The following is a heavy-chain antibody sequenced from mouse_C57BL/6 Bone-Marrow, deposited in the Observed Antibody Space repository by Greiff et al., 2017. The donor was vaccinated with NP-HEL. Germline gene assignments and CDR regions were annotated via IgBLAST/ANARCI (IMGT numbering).Heavy chain of an antibody. D-gene: IGHD1-1*01. J-gene: IGHJ1*03. CDR1: GFTFSDYG. Sequence: EVKVVESGGGLVKPGGSLKLSCAASGFTFSDYGMHWVRQAPEKGLEWVAYISSGSSTIYYVATVTGRFTISRDNAKNTLFLQMTSLMSEDTTMYYCARRCYGSSPYWYFDVWGTGTTVTVSS. CDR2: ISSGSSTI. CDR3: ARRCYGSSPYWYFDV. V-gene: IGHV5-17*01.